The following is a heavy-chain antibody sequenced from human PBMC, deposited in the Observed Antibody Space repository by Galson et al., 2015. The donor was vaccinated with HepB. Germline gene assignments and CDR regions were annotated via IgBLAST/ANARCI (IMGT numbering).Heavy chain of an antibody. CDR2: ISGSDGTT. CDR3: AKDEGLVIPGAISNFLIDD. V-gene: IGHV3-23*01. D-gene: IGHD2-2*01. J-gene: IGHJ4*02. CDR1: GFTFSNYA. Sequence: SLRLSCAASGFTFSNYAMSWVRQAPGKGLEWVSAISGSDGTTYYADSVKGRFTISRDNSKNTLYLQINSLRAEDTAVYYCAKDEGLVIPGAISNFLIDDWGQGALVTVSS.